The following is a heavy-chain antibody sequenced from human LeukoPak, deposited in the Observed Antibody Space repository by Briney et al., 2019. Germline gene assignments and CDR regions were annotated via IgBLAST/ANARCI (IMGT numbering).Heavy chain of an antibody. Sequence: ASVKVSCKASGYTFTGYYMHWVRQAPGQGLEWMGWINPNSGGTNYAEKFQGRVTMTRDTSISTAYMELSRLRSDDTAVYYCARAGLGDVSLDYWGQGTLVTVSS. CDR2: INPNSGGT. V-gene: IGHV1-2*02. D-gene: IGHD2-21*01. CDR1: GYTFTGYY. CDR3: ARAGLGDVSLDY. J-gene: IGHJ4*02.